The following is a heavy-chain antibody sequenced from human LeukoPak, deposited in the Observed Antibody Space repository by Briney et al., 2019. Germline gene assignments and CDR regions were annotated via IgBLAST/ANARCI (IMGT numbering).Heavy chain of an antibody. J-gene: IGHJ6*03. D-gene: IGHD4-17*01. Sequence: ASVKVSCKASGYTFTGYYMHWVRQAPGKGLEWMGGFDPEDGETIYAQKFQGRVTMTEDTSTDTAYMELSSLRSEDTAVYYCATGSPFGDYVARYYYYYMDVWGKGTTVTVSS. CDR2: FDPEDGET. V-gene: IGHV1-24*01. CDR1: GYTFTGYY. CDR3: ATGSPFGDYVARYYYYYMDV.